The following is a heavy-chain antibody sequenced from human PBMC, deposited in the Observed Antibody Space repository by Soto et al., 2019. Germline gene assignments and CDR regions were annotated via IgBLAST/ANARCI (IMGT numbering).Heavy chain of an antibody. CDR2: INHSGST. CDR3: ARDPPLDYSIDP. D-gene: IGHD4-4*01. V-gene: IGHV4-34*01. CDR1: GGSFSGYY. J-gene: IGHJ5*02. Sequence: QVQLQQWGAGLLKPSETLSLTCAVYGGSFSGYYWSWIRQPPGKGLEWIGEINHSGSTNYNPSLKSRVTISVDTSKNQFSLKLSSVTAADTAVYSCARDPPLDYSIDPWGQGTLVTVSS.